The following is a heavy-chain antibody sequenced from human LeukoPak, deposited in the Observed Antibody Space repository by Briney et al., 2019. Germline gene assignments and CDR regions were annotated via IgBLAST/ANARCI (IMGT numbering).Heavy chain of an antibody. V-gene: IGHV4-59*01. CDR1: GGSIISYY. CDR3: ATLLGPDAFDI. D-gene: IGHD3-10*01. J-gene: IGHJ3*02. Sequence: PSEALSLTCTVSGGSIISYYWSWIRQPPGNGLEWLGYIYYSGSTNYNPSHKSRVTISVDTSKNQFSLKLSSVTAADTAVYYCATLLGPDAFDIWGQGTMVTVSS. CDR2: IYYSGST.